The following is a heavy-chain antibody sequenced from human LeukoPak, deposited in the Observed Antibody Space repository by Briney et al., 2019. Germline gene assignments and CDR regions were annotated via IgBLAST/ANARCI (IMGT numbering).Heavy chain of an antibody. V-gene: IGHV3-23*01. CDR3: ARDAGGGNSGSDFDY. D-gene: IGHD4-23*01. CDR1: GFTFSSYA. CDR2: ISGSGGST. J-gene: IGHJ4*02. Sequence: GGSLRLSCAASGFTFSSYAMSWVRQAPGKGLEWVSAISGSGGSTCYADSVKGRFTISRDNSKNSLYLQMNSLRAEDTAVYYCARDAGGGNSGSDFDYWGQGTLVTVSS.